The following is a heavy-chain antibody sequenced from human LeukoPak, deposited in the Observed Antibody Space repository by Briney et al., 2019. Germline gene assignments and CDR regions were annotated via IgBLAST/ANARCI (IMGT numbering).Heavy chain of an antibody. Sequence: GGPLRLSCAASGFTFSSYAMSWVRQAPGKGLEWVSAISGSGGSTYYADSVKGRFTISRDNSKNTLYLQMNSLRAEDTAVYYCAKRDCSSTSCYTADYWGQGTLVTVSS. V-gene: IGHV3-23*01. CDR1: GFTFSSYA. J-gene: IGHJ4*02. CDR3: AKRDCSSTSCYTADY. D-gene: IGHD2-2*02. CDR2: ISGSGGST.